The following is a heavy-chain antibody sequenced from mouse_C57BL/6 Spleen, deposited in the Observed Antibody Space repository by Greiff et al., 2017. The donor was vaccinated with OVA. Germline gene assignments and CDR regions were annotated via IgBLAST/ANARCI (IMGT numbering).Heavy chain of an antibody. CDR3: ARSYGSSWWYFDV. J-gene: IGHJ1*03. CDR1: GYTFTDYY. V-gene: IGHV1-26*01. D-gene: IGHD1-1*01. Sequence: EVQLQQSGPELVKPGASVKISCKASGYTFTDYYMNWVKQSHGKSLEWIGDINPNNGGTSYNQKFKGKATLTVDKSSSTAYTELRSLTSEDSAVYYCARSYGSSWWYFDVWGTGTTVTVSS. CDR2: INPNNGGT.